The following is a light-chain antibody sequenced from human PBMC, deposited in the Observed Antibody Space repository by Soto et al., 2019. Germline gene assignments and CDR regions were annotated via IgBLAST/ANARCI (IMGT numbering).Light chain of an antibody. CDR3: AAWDGSLRGHV. J-gene: IGLJ1*01. CDR2: SNN. CDR1: SSNIGSNT. V-gene: IGLV1-44*01. Sequence: QSALTQPPSTSGTPGQRVTISCSGSSSNIGSNTVNWYQHLPGTAPKLLIYSNNQRPSGVPDRFSGSKSGTSASLAVSGLQSEDEADYYCAAWDGSLRGHVFGTGTKVTAL.